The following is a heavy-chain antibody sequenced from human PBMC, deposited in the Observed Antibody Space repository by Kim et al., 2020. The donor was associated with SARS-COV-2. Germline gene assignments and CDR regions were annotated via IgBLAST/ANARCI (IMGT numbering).Heavy chain of an antibody. D-gene: IGHD2-2*01. Sequence: SETLSLTCAVYGGSFSGYYWSWIRQPPGKVLEWIGEINHSGSTNYNPSLKSRVTISVDTSKNQFSLKLSSVTAADTAVYYCARGGRQYQLQRFDPWGQGT. CDR1: GGSFSGYY. CDR2: INHSGST. CDR3: ARGGRQYQLQRFDP. J-gene: IGHJ5*02. V-gene: IGHV4-34*01.